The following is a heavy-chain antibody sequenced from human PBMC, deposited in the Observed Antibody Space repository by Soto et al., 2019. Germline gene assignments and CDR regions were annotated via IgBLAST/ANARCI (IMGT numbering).Heavy chain of an antibody. V-gene: IGHV1-18*04. J-gene: IGHJ5*02. CDR1: GYTFTSYG. CDR2: ISAYNGNT. D-gene: IGHD6-19*01. Sequence: QVQLVQSGAEVKKPGASVKVSCKASGYTFTSYGISWVRQAPGQGLEWMGWISAYNGNTNYAQKLQGRVTMTTDTSTSTAYMELRSLRSADTXXXXCAREGAVAGLRWXDPWGQGTLVXVXS. CDR3: AREGAVAGLRWXDP.